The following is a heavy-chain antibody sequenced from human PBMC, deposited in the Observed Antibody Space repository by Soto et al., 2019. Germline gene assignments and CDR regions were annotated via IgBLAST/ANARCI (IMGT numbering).Heavy chain of an antibody. D-gene: IGHD5-12*01. J-gene: IGHJ2*01. CDR1: GGTFSNYP. CDR2: IIPIFGTV. V-gene: IGHV1-69*12. Sequence: QVQLVQSGAEVKKPGSSVKVSCKASGGTFSNYPISWVRQAPGQGLEWMGGIIPIFGTVNYAQKCQGRVTITADESTSTAYMELSSLRSEDTAVYYCARGNHRWLQLWYFDLWGRGTLVTVSS. CDR3: ARGNHRWLQLWYFDL.